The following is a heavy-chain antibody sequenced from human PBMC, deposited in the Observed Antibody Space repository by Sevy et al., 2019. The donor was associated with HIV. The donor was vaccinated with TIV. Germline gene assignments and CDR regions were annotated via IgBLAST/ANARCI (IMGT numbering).Heavy chain of an antibody. Sequence: GGSLRLSCAASGFTFSSYGMHWVRQAPGKGLEWVAVISYDGSNKYYADSVKGRFTISRDNSKNTLYLQMNSLRAEDTAVYYCAKGGGYCSGGSCYSWYYYYYMDVSGKGTPVTVSS. CDR3: AKGGGYCSGGSCYSWYYYYYMDV. CDR1: GFTFSSYG. V-gene: IGHV3-30*18. D-gene: IGHD2-15*01. CDR2: ISYDGSNK. J-gene: IGHJ6*03.